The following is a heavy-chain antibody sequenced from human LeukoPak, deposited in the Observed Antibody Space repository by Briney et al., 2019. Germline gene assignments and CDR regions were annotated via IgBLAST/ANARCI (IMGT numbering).Heavy chain of an antibody. CDR3: ARRGGYSYGALYYYYGMDV. V-gene: IGHV4-39*07. J-gene: IGHJ6*02. CDR1: GGSYF. CDR2: VYNGGGT. D-gene: IGHD5-18*01. Sequence: SETLSPTCSVSGGSYFWGWIRQAPGRGLEWIGTVYNGGGTYYNPSFQSRVTISVDTSKNQFSLKLSSVTAADTAVYYRARRGGYSYGALYYYYGMDVWGQGTTVTVSS.